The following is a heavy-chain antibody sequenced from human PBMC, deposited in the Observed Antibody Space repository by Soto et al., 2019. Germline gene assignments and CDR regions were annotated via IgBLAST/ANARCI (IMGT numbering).Heavy chain of an antibody. D-gene: IGHD2-2*01. V-gene: IGHV3-9*01. CDR3: AKAITPTYCSSTSCFGTVFDY. Sequence: GGSLRLSCAASGFTFDDYAMHWVRQAPGKGLEWVSGISWNSGSIGYADSVKGRFTISRDNAKNSLYLQMNSLRAEDTALYYCAKAITPTYCSSTSCFGTVFDYWGQGTLVTVSS. CDR1: GFTFDDYA. CDR2: ISWNSGSI. J-gene: IGHJ4*02.